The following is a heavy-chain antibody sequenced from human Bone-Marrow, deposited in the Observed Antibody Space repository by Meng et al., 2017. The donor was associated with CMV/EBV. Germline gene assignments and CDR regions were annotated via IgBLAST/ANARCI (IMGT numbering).Heavy chain of an antibody. V-gene: IGHV4-31*03. D-gene: IGHD6-19*01. CDR3: ARDRGSGWFDY. CDR2: IYYSGRT. CDR1: GGSISSGGYY. J-gene: IGHJ4*02. Sequence: QLQLQESGQRLVKPSQTLSLTCTVSGGSISSGGYYWSWFRQHPGKGLEWSGYIYYSGRTYYHPSLKSRVTISVDTSKNQFSLKLTSVTAADTAVYYCARDRGSGWFDYWGKGTLVTVSS.